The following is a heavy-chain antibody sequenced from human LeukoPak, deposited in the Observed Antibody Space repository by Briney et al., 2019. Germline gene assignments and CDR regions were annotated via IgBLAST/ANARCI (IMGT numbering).Heavy chain of an antibody. V-gene: IGHV1-24*01. CDR1: GYTLTELS. D-gene: IGHD3-10*01. J-gene: IGHJ4*02. CDR2: FDPEDGET. CDR3: ATLPYYGTPDY. Sequence: ASVKVSCKVSGYTLTELSMHWVRQAPGKGFEWMGRFDPEDGETIYAQKFQDRVTMTEDTSTDTAYMELSSLRSEDTAIYYCATLPYYGTPDYWGQGTLVTVSP.